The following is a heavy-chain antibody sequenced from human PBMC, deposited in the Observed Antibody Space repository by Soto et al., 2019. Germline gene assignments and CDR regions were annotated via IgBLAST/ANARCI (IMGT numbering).Heavy chain of an antibody. J-gene: IGHJ4*02. Sequence: PSETLSLTCTVSGGSISSYYWSWIRQPPGKGLEWIGYIYYSGSTNYNPSLKSRVTISVDTSENQFSLKLSSVTAADTAVYYCAKGHSSATSLDSWGQGILVTVSS. V-gene: IGHV4-59*12. CDR2: IYYSGST. CDR1: GGSISSYY. CDR3: AKGHSSATSLDS. D-gene: IGHD3-22*01.